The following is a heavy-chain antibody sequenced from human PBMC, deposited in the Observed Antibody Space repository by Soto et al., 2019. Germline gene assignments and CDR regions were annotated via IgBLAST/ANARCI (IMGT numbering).Heavy chain of an antibody. CDR3: ARRQAYYYGMDV. J-gene: IGHJ6*02. V-gene: IGHV3-48*02. Sequence: EVQLVESGGGLVQPGGSLRLSCAASGFTFSSYSMNWVRQAPGKGLEWISYITSSRSNTIYYADSVKGRFTISRDNAKNSLYLQMNSLRDEGTAVYYCARRQAYYYGMDVWGQGTTVTVSS. CDR2: ITSSRSNTI. CDR1: GFTFSSYS.